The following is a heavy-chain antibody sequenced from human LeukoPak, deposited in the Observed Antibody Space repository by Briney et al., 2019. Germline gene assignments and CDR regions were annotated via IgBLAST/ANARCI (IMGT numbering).Heavy chain of an antibody. Sequence: GGSLRLSCAASGFTFSSYWMHWVRQAPGKGLVWVSRINSDGSSTSYADSVKGRFTISRDNAKNSLYLQMNSLRAEDTAVYYCARDYRGGYSGYDFNAFDIWGQGTMVTVSS. CDR3: ARDYRGGYSGYDFNAFDI. CDR2: INSDGSST. CDR1: GFTFSSYW. V-gene: IGHV3-74*01. D-gene: IGHD5-12*01. J-gene: IGHJ3*02.